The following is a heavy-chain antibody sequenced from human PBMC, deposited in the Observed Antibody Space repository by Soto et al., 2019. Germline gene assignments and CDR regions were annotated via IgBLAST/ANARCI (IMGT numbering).Heavy chain of an antibody. V-gene: IGHV3-33*01. CDR3: ARDALYYDILTGSYTGFDY. Sequence: QVQLVESGGGVVQPGRSLRLSCAASGFTFSSYGMHWVRQAPGKGLEWVAVIWYDGSNKYYADSVKGRFTISRYNSKNTLYLQMNSLRAEDTAVYYCARDALYYDILTGSYTGFDYWGQGTLVTVSS. CDR1: GFTFSSYG. CDR2: IWYDGSNK. J-gene: IGHJ4*02. D-gene: IGHD3-9*01.